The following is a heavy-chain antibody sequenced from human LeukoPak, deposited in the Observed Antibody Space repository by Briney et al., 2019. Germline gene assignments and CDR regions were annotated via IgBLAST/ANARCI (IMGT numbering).Heavy chain of an antibody. V-gene: IGHV3-21*01. CDR1: GFTFSSYS. CDR2: ISSSSSYI. CDR3: ARTRRDGYNPVDY. D-gene: IGHD5-24*01. Sequence: GGSLRLSCAASGFTFSSYSMNWVRQAPGKGLEWVSSISSSSSYIYYADSVKGRFTISRDNAKNSLYLQMNSLRAEDTAVYYCARTRRDGYNPVDYWGQGTLVTVSS. J-gene: IGHJ4*02.